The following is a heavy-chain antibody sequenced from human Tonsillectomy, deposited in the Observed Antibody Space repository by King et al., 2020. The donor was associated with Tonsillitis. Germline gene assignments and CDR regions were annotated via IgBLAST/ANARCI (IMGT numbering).Heavy chain of an antibody. CDR1: GFTFSSYA. CDR3: AKMGDGSGSFSKFFDY. CDR2: ISASGYST. J-gene: IGHJ4*02. D-gene: IGHD3-10*01. V-gene: IGHV3-23*04. Sequence: GQLVQSGGGLVQPGGSLRLYCAASGFTFSSYAMSWVRQAPGKGLEWVSAISASGYSTYYADSVKGRFTISRDSSKNMLYLQLNSLRAEDTAVYYCAKMGDGSGSFSKFFDYWGQGTLVTVSS.